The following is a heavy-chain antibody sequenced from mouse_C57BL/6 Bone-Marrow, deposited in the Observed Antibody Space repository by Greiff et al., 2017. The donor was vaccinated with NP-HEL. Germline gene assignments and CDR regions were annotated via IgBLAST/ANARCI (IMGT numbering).Heavy chain of an antibody. CDR1: GFSLTSYG. CDR2: IWSGGST. J-gene: IGHJ3*01. CDR3: ARIPVYYDSSWFAY. D-gene: IGHD2-4*01. Sequence: QVQLQQSGPGLVQPSQSLSITCTVSGFSLTSYGVHWVRQSPGKGLEWLGVIWSGGSTDYNAAFISRLSISKDNSKSQVFFKMNRLQADDTAIYYCARIPVYYDSSWFAYWGQGTLVTVSA. V-gene: IGHV2-2*01.